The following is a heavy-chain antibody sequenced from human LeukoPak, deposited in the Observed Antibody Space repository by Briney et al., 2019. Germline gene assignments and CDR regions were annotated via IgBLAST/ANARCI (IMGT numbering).Heavy chain of an antibody. CDR3: AKEGYYYDSSGYNYYYGMDV. V-gene: IGHV3-30*18. D-gene: IGHD3-22*01. J-gene: IGHJ6*02. Sequence: PGRSLRLSCAASGFTFSSYGMHWVRQAPGKGLERVAVISYDGSNKHYADSVKGRFTISRDNSKNTLYLQMNSLRAEDTAVYYCAKEGYYYDSSGYNYYYGMDVWGQGTTVTVSS. CDR1: GFTFSSYG. CDR2: ISYDGSNK.